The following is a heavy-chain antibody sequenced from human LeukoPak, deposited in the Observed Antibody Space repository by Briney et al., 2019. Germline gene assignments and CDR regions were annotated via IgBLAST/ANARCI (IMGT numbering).Heavy chain of an antibody. V-gene: IGHV4-59*01. CDR3: ARDRTHFDY. Sequence: PSETLSLTCTVSGGSISSYYWSWLRQPPGKGLEWVGYVYYSGSTNYNPSLKSRVTISVDTSKNQFSLKLSSVTAADTSVYYCARDRTHFDYWGQGTLVTVSS. J-gene: IGHJ4*02. CDR2: VYYSGST. CDR1: GGSISSYY.